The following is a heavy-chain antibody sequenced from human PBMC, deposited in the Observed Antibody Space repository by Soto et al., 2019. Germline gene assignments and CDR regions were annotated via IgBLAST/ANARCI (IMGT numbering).Heavy chain of an antibody. Sequence: SVKVACKASGGTFSSYAISWVRQAPGQGLEWMGGIIPIFGTANYAQKFQGRVTITADESTSTAYMELSSLRSEDTAVYYCARDGLYCSGGSCYKGWFDPWG. CDR2: IIPIFGTA. J-gene: IGHJ5*02. CDR1: GGTFSSYA. V-gene: IGHV1-69*13. D-gene: IGHD2-15*01. CDR3: ARDGLYCSGGSCYKGWFDP.